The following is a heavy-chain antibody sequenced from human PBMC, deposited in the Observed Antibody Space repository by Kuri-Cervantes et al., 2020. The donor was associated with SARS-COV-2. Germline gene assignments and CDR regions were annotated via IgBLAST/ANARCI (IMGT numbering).Heavy chain of an antibody. CDR2: IRNDGTAR. Sequence: GGSLRLSCAASGFTFSSYEMNWVRQAPGKGLEWVAFIRNDGTARQYVDSVKGRFTISRDNYKSTVHLQVNSLRVEDTAVYYCAKDHGSDWTFPGSWGQGTQVTVSS. CDR1: GFTFSSYE. V-gene: IGHV3-30*02. D-gene: IGHD6-19*01. J-gene: IGHJ5*02. CDR3: AKDHGSDWTFPGS.